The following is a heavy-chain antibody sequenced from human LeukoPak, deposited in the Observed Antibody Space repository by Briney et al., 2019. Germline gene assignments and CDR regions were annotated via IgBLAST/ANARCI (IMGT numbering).Heavy chain of an antibody. J-gene: IGHJ4*02. CDR2: IYPGDSHT. V-gene: IGHV5-51*01. D-gene: IGHD5-24*01. CDR1: GYSFTSYW. CDR3: ARPLEMATIKGGFYYFDY. Sequence: GESLKISCKGSGYSFTSYWIGWVRQMPGKGLGWMGIIYPGDSHTRYSPSFQGQVTISADESISTAYLQWSSLKASDTAMYYCARPLEMATIKGGFYYFDYWGQGTLVTVSS.